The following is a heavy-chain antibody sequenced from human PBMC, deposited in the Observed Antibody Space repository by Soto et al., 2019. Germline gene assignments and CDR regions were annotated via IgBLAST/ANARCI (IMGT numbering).Heavy chain of an antibody. CDR3: ARKLSRVWSAHSQYAIYV. V-gene: IGHV2-26*01. D-gene: IGHD3-3*01. J-gene: IGHJ6*02. CDR2: IFSNDEK. Sequence: QVTLKESGPVVVKPTETLMLNCTVSGFALSETRMGVSWIRQPPGKALEWLADIFSNDEKSYSTYLKNRLTSAKDDSKSQVVLIMPNMDPVDTATYYCARKLSRVWSAHSQYAIYVWGQGTTVTGSS. CDR1: GFALSETRMG.